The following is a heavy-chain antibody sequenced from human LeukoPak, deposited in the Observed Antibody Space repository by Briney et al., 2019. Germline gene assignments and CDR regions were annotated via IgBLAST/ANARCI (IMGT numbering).Heavy chain of an antibody. J-gene: IGHJ4*02. D-gene: IGHD3-22*01. V-gene: IGHV3-30*02. CDR1: GFTLRTYG. Sequence: GGSLRLSCAASGFTLRTYGMHWVRQAPGKGLEWVAFIRFDGSKKEYVESVEGRFTISRDNSKNTLYLQMNSLRGADTAVYYCAEDWGYYDSSAISDWGQGTLVIVSS. CDR3: AEDWGYYDSSAISD. CDR2: IRFDGSKK.